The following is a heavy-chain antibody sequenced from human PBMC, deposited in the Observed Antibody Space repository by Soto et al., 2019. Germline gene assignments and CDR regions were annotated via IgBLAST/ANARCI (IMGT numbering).Heavy chain of an antibody. J-gene: IGHJ5*02. CDR3: ARGVNDFWSGYYRAWFDP. CDR2: IYYSGST. D-gene: IGHD3-3*01. V-gene: IGHV4-59*01. CDR1: GGSISSYY. Sequence: PSETLSLTCTVSGGSISSYYWSWIRQPPGKGLEWIGYIYYSGSTNYNPSLKSRVTISVDTSKNQFSLKLSSVTAADTAVYYCARGVNDFWSGYYRAWFDPWGQGTLVTV.